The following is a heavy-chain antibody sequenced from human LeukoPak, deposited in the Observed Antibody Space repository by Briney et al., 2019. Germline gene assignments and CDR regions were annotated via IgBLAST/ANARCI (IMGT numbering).Heavy chain of an antibody. CDR2: IHTSGST. CDR1: GVSVSSYY. V-gene: IGHV4-4*07. Sequence: SETPSLTCTVSGVSVSSYYWSWIRQPAGKGLEWNGRIHTSGSTNYKSSLKSRVTMSVDTSKNQFSLKLNSVTAADTAVYYCARDVYYYGSGSYFLDYWGQGTLVTVSS. J-gene: IGHJ4*02. CDR3: ARDVYYYGSGSYFLDY. D-gene: IGHD3-10*01.